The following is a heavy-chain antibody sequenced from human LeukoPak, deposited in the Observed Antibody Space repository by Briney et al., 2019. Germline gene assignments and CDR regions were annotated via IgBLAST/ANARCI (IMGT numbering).Heavy chain of an antibody. CDR1: GFTFSSYS. D-gene: IGHD1-26*01. Sequence: VGSLRLSCAASGFTFSSYSMNWVRQAPGKGLEWVSSISSSSSYIYYADSVKGRFTVSRDNAKNSLYLQMNSLRAEDTAVYYCARVWVKYMDVWGKGTTVTVSS. CDR3: ARVWVKYMDV. J-gene: IGHJ6*03. CDR2: ISSSSSYI. V-gene: IGHV3-21*01.